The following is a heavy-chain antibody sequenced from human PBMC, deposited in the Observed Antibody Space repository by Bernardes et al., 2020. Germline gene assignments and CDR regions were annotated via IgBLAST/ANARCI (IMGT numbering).Heavy chain of an antibody. CDR3: VRGDDSYDSSGYYYDFDH. CDR2: IGANGYDT. CDR1: GFTFKTYA. J-gene: IGHJ4*02. Sequence: GGSLRLSCAASGFTFKTYAMNWVRQAPGKGLEWVSFIGANGYDTYHADSVKGRFTISRDNVKNSLYLQMKSLRAEDTAVYYCVRGDDSYDSSGYYYDFDHWGQGTLVTVSS. V-gene: IGHV3-48*01. D-gene: IGHD3-22*01.